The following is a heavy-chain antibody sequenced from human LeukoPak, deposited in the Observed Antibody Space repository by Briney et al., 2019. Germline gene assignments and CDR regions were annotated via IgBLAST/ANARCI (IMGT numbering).Heavy chain of an antibody. CDR3: ARGISGYDYDAFDI. Sequence: WASVKVSCKASGYTFTGYYMHWVRQAPGQGLEWLGWINPNSGGTNYAQKFQGRVTMTRDTSISTAYMELSRLRSDDTAVYYCARGISGYDYDAFDIWGQGIMVTVSS. CDR2: INPNSGGT. CDR1: GYTFTGYY. D-gene: IGHD5-12*01. V-gene: IGHV1-2*02. J-gene: IGHJ3*02.